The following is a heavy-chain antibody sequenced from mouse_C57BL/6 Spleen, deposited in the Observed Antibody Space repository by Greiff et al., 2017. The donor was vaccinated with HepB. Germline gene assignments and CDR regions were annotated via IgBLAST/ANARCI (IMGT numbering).Heavy chain of an antibody. CDR1: GYTFTSYW. D-gene: IGHD2-5*01. V-gene: IGHV1-69*01. J-gene: IGHJ3*01. CDR3: ATGDSKVAWLAY. CDR2: IDPSDSYT. Sequence: VQLQQSGAELVMPGASVKLSCKASGYTFTSYWMHWVKQRPGQGLEWIGEIDPSDSYTNYNQKFTGKSTLTVDNSSSTAYMQLCSLTSEASAVYYCATGDSKVAWLAYWSQGTLVTVAA.